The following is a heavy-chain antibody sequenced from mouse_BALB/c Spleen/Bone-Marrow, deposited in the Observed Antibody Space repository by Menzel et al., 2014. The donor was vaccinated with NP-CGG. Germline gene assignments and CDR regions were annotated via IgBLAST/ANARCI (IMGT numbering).Heavy chain of an antibody. Sequence: VQLQQSGAELAKPGASVKMSCKASGYTFSNYWMHWVKQRPGQGLEWIGYINPSTGYTEYNQKFKDKATLTADKSYSTAYMQLSSLTSEDSAVYYCARSRGKYAMDYWGQGTSVTVSS. CDR2: INPSTGYT. V-gene: IGHV1-7*01. CDR3: ARSRGKYAMDY. J-gene: IGHJ4*01. D-gene: IGHD2-1*01. CDR1: GYTFSNYW.